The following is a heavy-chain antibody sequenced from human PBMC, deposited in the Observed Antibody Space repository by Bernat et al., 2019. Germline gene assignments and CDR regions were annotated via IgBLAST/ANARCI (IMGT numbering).Heavy chain of an antibody. CDR1: GFTVSNNH. CDR3: VGLGANSV. CDR2: IYDGGST. Sequence: EVQLVESGGDLVQPGGSLRLSCAISGFTVSNNHVTWVRQAPGKGLEWASLIYDGGSTIYADSVKGRFTISRDNSKNIVYLQMNSVTAEDTAVYYWVGLGANSVWGQGTLVTVSS. D-gene: IGHD2-15*01. V-gene: IGHV3-66*04. J-gene: IGHJ4*02.